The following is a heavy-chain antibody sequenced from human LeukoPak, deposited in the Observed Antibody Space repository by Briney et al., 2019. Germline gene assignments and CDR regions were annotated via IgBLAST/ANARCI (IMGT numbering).Heavy chain of an antibody. CDR2: IKQDGSEK. J-gene: IGHJ4*02. D-gene: IGHD6-13*01. CDR1: RFTFSTYW. Sequence: GGSLRLSCAASRFTFSTYWMSWVRQAPGKGLEWVANIKQDGSEKYYVDSVKGRFTISRDNSNNTLYLQMNSLRAEDTAVYYCARVDSTNWYEYRGYFDYWGQGTLVTVSS. V-gene: IGHV3-7*03. CDR3: ARVDSTNWYEYRGYFDY.